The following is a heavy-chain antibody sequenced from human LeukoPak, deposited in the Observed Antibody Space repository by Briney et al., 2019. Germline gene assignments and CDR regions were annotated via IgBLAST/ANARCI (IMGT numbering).Heavy chain of an antibody. CDR3: AKRAAISSGYFDV. CDR2: IRYDGSNK. J-gene: IGHJ3*01. V-gene: IGHV3-30*02. D-gene: IGHD2-2*02. CDR1: GFTFSSYG. Sequence: GGSLRLSCAASGFTFSSYGMHWVRQAPGKGLEWVAFIRYDGSNKYYADSVKGRFTISRDNSKNTLYLQMNSLRAEDTAVYYCAKRAAISSGYFDVWGQGTMVTVSS.